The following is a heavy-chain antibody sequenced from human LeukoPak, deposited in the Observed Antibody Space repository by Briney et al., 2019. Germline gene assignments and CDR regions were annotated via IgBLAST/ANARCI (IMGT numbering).Heavy chain of an antibody. CDR1: GGSISSDDYY. Sequence: SETLSLTCTVSGGSISSDDYYWSWIRQPPGKGLEWIGYIYYSGSTYYNPSLKSRVTISVDRSKDQFSLKLSSVTAADTAVYYCARGPKNWFDPWGQGTLVTVSS. J-gene: IGHJ5*02. V-gene: IGHV4-30-4*08. CDR3: ARGPKNWFDP. CDR2: IYYSGST.